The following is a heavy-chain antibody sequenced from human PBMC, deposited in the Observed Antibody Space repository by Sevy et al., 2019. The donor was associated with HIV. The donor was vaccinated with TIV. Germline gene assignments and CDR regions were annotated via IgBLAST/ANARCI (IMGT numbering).Heavy chain of an antibody. CDR1: GFTFSSYN. D-gene: IGHD2-15*01. Sequence: GESLKISCAASGFTFSSYNMNWVRQAPGKGLEWVSSISSSSNCIYYADSMKGRFTISRDNAKNSLYLQMNSLRAEDTAVYYCARVVAYCSGGSCFPGYYYGMDVWGQGTTVTVSS. CDR2: ISSSSNCI. CDR3: ARVVAYCSGGSCFPGYYYGMDV. J-gene: IGHJ6*02. V-gene: IGHV3-21*01.